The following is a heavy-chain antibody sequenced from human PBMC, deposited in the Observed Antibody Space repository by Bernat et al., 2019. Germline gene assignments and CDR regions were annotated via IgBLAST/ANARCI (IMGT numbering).Heavy chain of an antibody. CDR2: ISSSGSTI. D-gene: IGHD6-13*01. CDR1: GFTFSSYE. CDR3: ARERIAAAGWFDP. V-gene: IGHV3-48*03. J-gene: IGHJ5*02. Sequence: EVQLVESGGGLVQPEGSLRLSCAASGFTFSSYEMNWVRQAPGKGLEWVSYISSSGSTIYYADSVKGRFTISRDNAKNSLYLQMNSLRAEDTAVYYCARERIAAAGWFDPWGQGTLVTVSS.